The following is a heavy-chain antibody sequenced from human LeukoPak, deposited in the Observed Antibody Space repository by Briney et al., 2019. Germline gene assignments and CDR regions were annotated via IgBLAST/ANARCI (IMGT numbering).Heavy chain of an antibody. D-gene: IGHD3-10*01. CDR3: ARAYYYGSGSYAFDI. J-gene: IGHJ3*02. CDR1: GGSISSYH. V-gene: IGHV4-59*01. Sequence: QASETLSLTCTVSGGSISSYHWSWIRRPPGKGLEWIGYIYYSGSTNHNPSLKSRVTISVDTSKNQFSLKLSSVTAADTAVYYCARAYYYGSGSYAFDIWGQGTMVTVSS. CDR2: IYYSGST.